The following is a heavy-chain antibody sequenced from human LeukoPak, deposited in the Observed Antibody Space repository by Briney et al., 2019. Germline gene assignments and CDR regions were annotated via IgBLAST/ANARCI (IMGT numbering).Heavy chain of an antibody. J-gene: IGHJ6*02. Sequence: PGGSLRLSCAASGFTFSSYGMHWVRQAPGKGLEWLAVIWYDGSNKYYADSVKGRFTISRDNSKNTLYLQMNSLRAEDTAVYYCARDRHCSGGSCYSYYYYGMDVWGQGTTVTVSS. CDR1: GFTFSSYG. CDR3: ARDRHCSGGSCYSYYYYGMDV. V-gene: IGHV3-33*01. CDR2: IWYDGSNK. D-gene: IGHD2-15*01.